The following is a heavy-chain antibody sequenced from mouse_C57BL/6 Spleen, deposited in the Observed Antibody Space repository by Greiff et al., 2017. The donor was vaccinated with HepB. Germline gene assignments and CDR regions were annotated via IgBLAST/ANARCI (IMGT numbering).Heavy chain of an antibody. CDR1: GYAFTNYL. Sequence: VQLQQSGAELVRPGTSVKVSCKASGYAFTNYLIEWVKQRPGQGLEWIGVINPGSGGTNYNEKFKGKATLTADKSSSTAYMQLSSLTPEDSAVYFCARSEYYGSSSYFDYWGQGTTLTVSS. D-gene: IGHD1-1*01. V-gene: IGHV1-54*01. J-gene: IGHJ2*01. CDR3: ARSEYYGSSSYFDY. CDR2: INPGSGGT.